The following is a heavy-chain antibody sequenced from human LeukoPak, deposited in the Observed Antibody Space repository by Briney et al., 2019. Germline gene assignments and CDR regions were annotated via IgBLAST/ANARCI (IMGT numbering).Heavy chain of an antibody. J-gene: IGHJ4*02. CDR2: IYDSGTT. CDR1: GGSISNGGYY. V-gene: IGHV4-31*03. Sequence: SETLSLTCTVSGGSISNGGYYWSWIRQHPGKGLEWIGYIYDSGTTYYSPALQSRVTISVDTSDNQFSLKPRSLTAADTAVYYCARGGDRRGFDYWGQGTLVTVSS. CDR3: ARGGDRRGFDY. D-gene: IGHD1-14*01.